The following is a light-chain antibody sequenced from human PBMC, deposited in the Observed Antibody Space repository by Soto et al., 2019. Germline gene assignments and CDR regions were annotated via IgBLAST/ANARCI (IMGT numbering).Light chain of an antibody. CDR2: KAS. CDR3: QQYNSYWT. CDR1: DTIATW. Sequence: DIQMTQSPSTLSEAVGDSVTITCRASDTIATWLAWYQQKPGKAPKLLIYKASSLESGVPSRFSGSGSGTEFTLTISSLQPDDFATYYCQQYNSYWTFGQGTKVDIK. V-gene: IGKV1-5*03. J-gene: IGKJ1*01.